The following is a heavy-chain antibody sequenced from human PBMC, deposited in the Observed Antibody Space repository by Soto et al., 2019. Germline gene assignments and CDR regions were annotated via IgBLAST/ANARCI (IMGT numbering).Heavy chain of an antibody. CDR1: GFTFDDYG. CDR2: INWNGGST. Sequence: EVQLVESGGGVVRPGGSLRLSCAASGFTFDDYGMSWVRQAPGKGLEWVSGINWNGGSTGYADSVKGRFTISRDNAKNSLDLQMNSLRAEDTALYYCAREAHCSSTSCYNGAHDAFDIWGQGTMVTVSS. D-gene: IGHD2-2*02. CDR3: AREAHCSSTSCYNGAHDAFDI. J-gene: IGHJ3*02. V-gene: IGHV3-20*04.